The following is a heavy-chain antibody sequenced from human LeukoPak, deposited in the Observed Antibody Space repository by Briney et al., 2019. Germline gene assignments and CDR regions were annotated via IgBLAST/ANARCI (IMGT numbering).Heavy chain of an antibody. CDR1: GYTFTSYG. Sequence: ASVKVSCKASGYTFTSYGISWVRQAPGQGLEWMGWISAYNGNTNHAQKPQGRVTMTTDTSTSTAYMELRSLRSDDTAVYYCAREALERYCSSTSCYVTGYFDYWGQGTLVTVSS. CDR2: ISAYNGNT. CDR3: AREALERYCSSTSCYVTGYFDY. D-gene: IGHD2-2*01. J-gene: IGHJ4*02. V-gene: IGHV1-18*01.